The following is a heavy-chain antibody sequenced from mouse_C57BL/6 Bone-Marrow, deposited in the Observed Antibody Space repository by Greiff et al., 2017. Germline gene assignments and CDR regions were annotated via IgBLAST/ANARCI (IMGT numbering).Heavy chain of an antibody. CDR2: INPNNGGT. CDR3: ANGETTGVAQYYYAMDY. V-gene: IGHV1-26*01. J-gene: IGHJ4*01. CDR1: GYTFTDYY. D-gene: IGHD1-1*01. Sequence: VQLQQSGPELVKPGASVKISCKASGYTFTDYYMNWVKQSPGKSLEWIGDINPNNGGTSYNQKFKGKATLTVDKSSSTAYMELRSLTSEDSAVYYCANGETTGVAQYYYAMDYWGQGTSVTVSS.